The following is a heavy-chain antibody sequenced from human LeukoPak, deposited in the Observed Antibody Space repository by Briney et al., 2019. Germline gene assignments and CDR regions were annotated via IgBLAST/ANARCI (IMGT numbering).Heavy chain of an antibody. D-gene: IGHD3-16*01. CDR3: TGGGFYGSFDS. Sequence: HPGGSLRLSCAASGFTFSNYWMHWVRQAPGKGLVWVSRIYSDGSSTSYADSVKGRFTIFRDNAKNTLYLQMNSLRAEDTAVYYCTGGGFYGSFDSWGQGTLVTVSS. CDR1: GFTFSNYW. CDR2: IYSDGSST. J-gene: IGHJ4*02. V-gene: IGHV3-74*01.